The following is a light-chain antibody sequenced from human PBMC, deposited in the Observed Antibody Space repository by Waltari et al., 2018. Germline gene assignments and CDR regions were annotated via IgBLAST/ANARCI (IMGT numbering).Light chain of an antibody. CDR2: KGI. Sequence: QSALTQPASVSGSPGQSITISCTGTSRDVGRYNIAHWYAQHPGNAPKVMVSKGIKRSAVLLNRFSGSKSGNTTALTIHGLQAEDEADYCSCSYAGSSTFVVIGGGTKLTVL. J-gene: IGLJ2*01. CDR1: SRDVGRYNI. V-gene: IGLV2-23*01. CDR3: CSYAGSSTFVV.